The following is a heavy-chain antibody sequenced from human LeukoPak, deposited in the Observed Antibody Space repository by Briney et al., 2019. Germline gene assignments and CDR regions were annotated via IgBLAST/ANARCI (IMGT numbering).Heavy chain of an antibody. CDR2: IIPIFGTA. CDR1: GGTFSSYA. D-gene: IGHD3-9*01. CDR3: ARSPYDILTGYYEYYFDY. V-gene: IGHV1-69*05. J-gene: IGHJ4*02. Sequence: SVKVSCKASGGTFSSYAISWVRQAPGQGLEWMGGIIPIFGTANYAQKFQDRVTITTDESTSTAYMELSSLRSEDTAVYYCARSPYDILTGYYEYYFDYWGQGALVTVSS.